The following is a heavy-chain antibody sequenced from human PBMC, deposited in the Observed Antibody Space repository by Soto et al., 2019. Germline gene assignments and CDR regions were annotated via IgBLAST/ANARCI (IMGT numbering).Heavy chain of an antibody. D-gene: IGHD6-25*01. J-gene: IGHJ4*02. CDR2: IYDSGST. Sequence: RSLTCTVSGGSISSYYWSWIRQPPGKGLEWIGYIYDSGSTNYNPSLKSRVTISVDTSKKQFSPKLNSVTAADTAVYYCTRGSGDYWGQGTLVTVSS. CDR1: GGSISSYY. CDR3: TRGSGDY. V-gene: IGHV4-59*01.